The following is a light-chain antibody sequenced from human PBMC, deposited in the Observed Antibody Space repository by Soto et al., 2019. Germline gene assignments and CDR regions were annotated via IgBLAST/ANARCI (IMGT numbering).Light chain of an antibody. CDR1: QGISTA. Sequence: AIQLTQSPSSLSASVGDRVTITCRASQGISTALAWYQQRPGKAPKVLIYDASNLQGGVPSRFSGSGSGTDYTLTITSLQPEDFASYYCQQFHNYPLSFGGGTKVDIK. V-gene: IGKV1D-13*01. J-gene: IGKJ4*01. CDR3: QQFHNYPLS. CDR2: DAS.